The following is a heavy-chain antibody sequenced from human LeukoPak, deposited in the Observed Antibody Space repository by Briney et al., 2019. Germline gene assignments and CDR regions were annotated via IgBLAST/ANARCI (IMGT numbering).Heavy chain of an antibody. D-gene: IGHD3-22*01. Sequence: GGSLRLSCAASGFTVSSNYMSWVRQAPGKGLEWVSVIYSGGSTYYADSVKGRFTISRDNSKNTLYLQMNSLTAEDTAVYYCAKSYSSGYPSNWFDPWGQGTLVTVSS. CDR1: GFTVSSNY. CDR2: IYSGGST. V-gene: IGHV3-66*01. CDR3: AKSYSSGYPSNWFDP. J-gene: IGHJ5*02.